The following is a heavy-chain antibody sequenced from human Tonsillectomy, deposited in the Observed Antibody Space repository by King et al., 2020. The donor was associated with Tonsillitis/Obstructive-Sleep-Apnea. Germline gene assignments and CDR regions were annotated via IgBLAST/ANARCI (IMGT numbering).Heavy chain of an antibody. Sequence: VQLQQWGAGLLKPSETLSLTCAVYGGSFSGYYWSWIRQPPGKGLEGIGEINHRGSTNYNPSLKSLVTISVDTSKNQFSLKLSSVTAADTAVYYCARGLGYCSSTTCSYYYYMDVWGKGTTVTVSS. CDR2: INHRGST. CDR1: GGSFSGYY. J-gene: IGHJ6*03. V-gene: IGHV4-34*01. CDR3: ARGLGYCSSTTCSYYYYMDV. D-gene: IGHD2-2*01.